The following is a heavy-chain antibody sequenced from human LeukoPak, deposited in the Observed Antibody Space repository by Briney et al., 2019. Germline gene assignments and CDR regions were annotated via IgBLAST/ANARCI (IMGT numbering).Heavy chain of an antibody. CDR3: AKSPYIASHIDFDY. Sequence: GGSLRLSCAASGFTFSSYTMNWVRQAPGKGLEWVSTVSGSGDSTWYADSVKGRFTISRDNSKSTLYLQMNSLRAEDTAVYYCAKSPYIASHIDFDYWGQGTLVTVSS. CDR1: GFTFSSYT. V-gene: IGHV3-23*01. D-gene: IGHD3-16*01. CDR2: VSGSGDST. J-gene: IGHJ4*02.